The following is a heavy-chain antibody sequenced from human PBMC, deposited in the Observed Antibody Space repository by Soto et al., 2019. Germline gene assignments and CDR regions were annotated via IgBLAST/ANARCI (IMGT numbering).Heavy chain of an antibody. CDR1: GFRLTTAW. J-gene: IGHJ5*02. D-gene: IGHD3-16*01. CDR3: ITWTYVTFWRFDP. Sequence: GSLRLSCSASGFRLTTAWMHWIRQAPGKGLEWVGRIKSKSDGATTDYAAPVKGGFTILRDDSRNTLSLQMNSLKPEDTAVYYCITWTYVTFWRFDPWGQGT. V-gene: IGHV3-15*07. CDR2: IKSKSDGATT.